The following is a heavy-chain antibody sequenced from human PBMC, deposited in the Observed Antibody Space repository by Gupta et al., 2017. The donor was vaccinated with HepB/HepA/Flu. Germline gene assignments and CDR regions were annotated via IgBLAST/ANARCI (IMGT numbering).Heavy chain of an antibody. V-gene: IGHV1-18*01. CDR3: GRGGNGAESYCTSPSCYTDF. Sequence: QNRLEQSGDTLKPPGASLQVSCRATDFSVKNYGFNWARHVLGKGIECMGWISGPNGDTNVEEKFRGRMSLTREMSSNTVVMELTRLNFDDAAVYFCGRGGNGAESYCTSPSCYTDFWGQGTHVTVS. CDR1: DFSVKNYG. J-gene: IGHJ4*02. D-gene: IGHD2-2*01. CDR2: ISGPNGDT.